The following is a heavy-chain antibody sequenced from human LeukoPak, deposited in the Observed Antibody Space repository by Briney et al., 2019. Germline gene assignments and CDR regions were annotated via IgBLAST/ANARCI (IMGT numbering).Heavy chain of an antibody. CDR1: GFTFAVFG. Sequence: PGGSLRLSCAASGFTFAVFGMAWVRQAPGRGPEWVSTISADGNNIHQADSVKGRFSISRDNSGGTLYLEMNSLRAEDTAIYYCAKDAGPQQLVFFDSWGQGTLVAVSS. D-gene: IGHD6-6*01. CDR3: AKDAGPQQLVFFDS. CDR2: ISADGNNI. V-gene: IGHV3-23*01. J-gene: IGHJ4*02.